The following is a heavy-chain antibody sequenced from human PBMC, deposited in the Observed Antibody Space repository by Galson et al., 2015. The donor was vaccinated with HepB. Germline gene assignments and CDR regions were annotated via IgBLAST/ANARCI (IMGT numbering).Heavy chain of an antibody. CDR1: GYTFTSYA. V-gene: IGHV1-3*02. D-gene: IGHD4-17*01. J-gene: IGHJ4*02. CDR2: SNAGNGNT. Sequence: SVKVSCKASGYTFTSYAMHWVRQAPGQRLEGMGWSNAGNGNTKYSQEFQCRVTITRDTSASTAYMELSSLRSEDMAVYYCARGGNDYGVSDYWFQGTLVTVSS. CDR3: ARGGNDYGVSDY.